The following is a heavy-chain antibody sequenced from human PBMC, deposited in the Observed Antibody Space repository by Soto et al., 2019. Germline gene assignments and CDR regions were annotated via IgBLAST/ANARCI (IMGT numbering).Heavy chain of an antibody. CDR2: IIPIFGTA. J-gene: IGHJ6*02. CDR1: GGTFSSYA. V-gene: IGHV1-69*01. CDR3: TRLEGYCSSTSCFPLTYYYYGMDV. Sequence: QVQLVQSGAEVQKPGSSVKVSCKASGGTFSSYAISWVRQAPGQGLEWMGGIIPIFGTANYAQKFQGRVTITADESTSTAYMELSSLRSEDTAVYYCTRLEGYCSSTSCFPLTYYYYGMDVWGQGTTVTVSS. D-gene: IGHD2-2*01.